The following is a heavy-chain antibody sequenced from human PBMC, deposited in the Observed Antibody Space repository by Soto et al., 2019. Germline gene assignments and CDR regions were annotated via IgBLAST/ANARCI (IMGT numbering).Heavy chain of an antibody. CDR2: IYYSGST. Sequence: PSETLSLTCTVSGGSISSSSYYWGWIRQPPGKGLEWIGSIYYSGSTYYNPSLKSRVTISVDTSKNQFSLKLSSVTAADTAVYYCARQIGYGYYYYGMDVWGQGTTVT. J-gene: IGHJ6*02. CDR1: GGSISSSSYY. D-gene: IGHD6-13*01. V-gene: IGHV4-39*01. CDR3: ARQIGYGYYYYGMDV.